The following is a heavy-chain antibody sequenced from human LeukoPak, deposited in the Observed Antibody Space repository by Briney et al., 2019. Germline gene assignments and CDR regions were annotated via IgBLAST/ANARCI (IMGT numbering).Heavy chain of an antibody. D-gene: IGHD3-10*01. CDR2: IIVGSGQT. Sequence: GTSVKVSCKASGFTLINSAVQWVRQARGQRLEWVGWIIVGSGQTRYAQKFQERVTITSDMSTSTAFLELSSLRSEASAVYYCAAGDTLVRGVIIPFAPWGQGTLVTVSS. V-gene: IGHV1-58*01. CDR1: GFTLINSA. J-gene: IGHJ5*02. CDR3: AAGDTLVRGVIIPFAP.